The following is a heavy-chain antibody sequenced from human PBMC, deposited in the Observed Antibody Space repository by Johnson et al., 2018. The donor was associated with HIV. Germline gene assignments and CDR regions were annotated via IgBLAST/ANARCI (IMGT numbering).Heavy chain of an antibody. D-gene: IGHD3-3*01. J-gene: IGHJ3*02. V-gene: IGHV3-30*18. CDR2: ISYDGINK. Sequence: QVQLVESVGGLVQPGGSLRLSCAASGFTFSDYGMHWVRQAPGKGLVWVAVISYDGINKYYADSVKGRFTISRDNSKNTLYLQMNRLRTEDTAVFYCAKGPLYDFWSGEAFDIWGQGTMVTVSS. CDR1: GFTFSDYG. CDR3: AKGPLYDFWSGEAFDI.